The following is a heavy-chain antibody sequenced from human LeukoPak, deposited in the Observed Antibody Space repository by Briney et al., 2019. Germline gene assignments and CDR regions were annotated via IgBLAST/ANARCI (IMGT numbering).Heavy chain of an antibody. J-gene: IGHJ6*03. V-gene: IGHV4-39*07. CDR2: IYFSGST. Sequence: GSLRLSCAASGFTFSSYEMNWVRQAPGKGLEWIGSIYFSGSTHYNPSLKSRVAISLDTSTNQFSLKLSSVTAADTAVYYCVRGREYYLYYMDVWGKGTAVTVSS. CDR1: GFTFSSYE. CDR3: VRGREYYLYYMDV.